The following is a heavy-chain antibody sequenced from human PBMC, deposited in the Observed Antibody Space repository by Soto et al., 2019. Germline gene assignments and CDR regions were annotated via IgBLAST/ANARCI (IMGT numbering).Heavy chain of an antibody. CDR3: ARTEDGYNTNFEY. J-gene: IGHJ4*02. V-gene: IGHV4-30-4*01. D-gene: IGHD5-18*01. CDR2: IFYTGKT. CDR1: GGSISSGDYY. Sequence: QVQLQESGPGLMKPSQTLSLTCSVSGGSISSGDYYWNWIRQSPGKGLEWIGSIFYTGKTHYNPSLKSRLTISVDASKNECSLRLSSVTAADTALYYCARTEDGYNTNFEYWGQGALVTVSS.